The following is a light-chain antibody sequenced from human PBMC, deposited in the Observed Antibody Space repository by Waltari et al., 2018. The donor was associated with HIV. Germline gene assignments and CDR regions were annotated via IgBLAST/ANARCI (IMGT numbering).Light chain of an antibody. V-gene: IGLV1-44*01. Sequence: QSALSQPPSASGTPGQRIAISCSGSSSNLVSTPVTWYQQLPGTAPKPLIYSNNQRPSGVPDRFSGSKSGTSASLAITGLQSEDEADYYCARWDDSLNGVLFGGGTKLTVL. J-gene: IGLJ2*01. CDR3: ARWDDSLNGVL. CDR2: SNN. CDR1: SSNLVSTP.